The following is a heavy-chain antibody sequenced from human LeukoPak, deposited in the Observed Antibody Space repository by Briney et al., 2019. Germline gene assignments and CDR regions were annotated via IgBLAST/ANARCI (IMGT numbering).Heavy chain of an antibody. J-gene: IGHJ4*02. CDR2: IDGGGSNT. Sequence: GGSLRLSCVASGFTFSDSWMHWVRHAPGKGLVWVSRIDGGGSNTPYADSVKGRFTISRDNAESTLYLQMNSLRVEDTAVYYCARGRISLRDFDYWGQGVLVTAAS. CDR3: ARGRISLRDFDY. D-gene: IGHD2-15*01. V-gene: IGHV3-74*01. CDR1: GFTFSDSW.